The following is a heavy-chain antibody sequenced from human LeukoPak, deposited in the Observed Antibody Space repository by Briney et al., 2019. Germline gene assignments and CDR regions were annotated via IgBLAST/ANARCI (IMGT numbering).Heavy chain of an antibody. CDR2: INWNGGST. V-gene: IGHV3-20*04. CDR1: GFTFSSYW. CDR3: ARELRVGTAFDL. D-gene: IGHD3-10*01. Sequence: GGSLRLSCAASGFTFSSYWMHWVRHAPGKGLEWVSGINWNGGSTGYADSVKGRFTISRDNAKNSLYLQMNSLRAEDTAVYYCARELRVGTAFDLWGRGTLVTVSS. J-gene: IGHJ2*01.